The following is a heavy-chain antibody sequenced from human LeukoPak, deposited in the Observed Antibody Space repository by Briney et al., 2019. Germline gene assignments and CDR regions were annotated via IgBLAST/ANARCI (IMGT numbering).Heavy chain of an antibody. D-gene: IGHD3-3*01. J-gene: IGHJ4*02. V-gene: IGHV3-30-3*01. CDR2: ISYDGSNK. Sequence: GGSLRLSCAASGFTFSSYAMHWVRQAPGKGLEWVAVISYDGSNKYYADSVKGRFTISRDNSKNTLYLQMNSLRAEDTAVYYCARAPGRFLEWLLSRNYYFDYWGQGTLVTVSS. CDR1: GFTFSSYA. CDR3: ARAPGRFLEWLLSRNYYFDY.